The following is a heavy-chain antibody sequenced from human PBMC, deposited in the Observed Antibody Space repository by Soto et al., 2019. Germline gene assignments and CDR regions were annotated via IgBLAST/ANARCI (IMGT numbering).Heavy chain of an antibody. D-gene: IGHD1-1*01. J-gene: IGHJ5*02. V-gene: IGHV4-4*07. CDR3: VRDGTKTLRDWFDP. Sequence: PSETLSLTCTVSGASISGFYWSWIRKSAGKGLEWIGRIYATGTTDYNPSLKSRVMMSVDTSKKQFSLKLRSVTAADTAVYYCVRDGTKTLRDWFDPWGQGISVTVSS. CDR2: IYATGTT. CDR1: GASISGFY.